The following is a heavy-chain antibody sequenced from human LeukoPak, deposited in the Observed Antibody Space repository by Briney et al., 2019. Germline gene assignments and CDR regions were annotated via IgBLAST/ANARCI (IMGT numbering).Heavy chain of an antibody. CDR1: GGSISSYY. D-gene: IGHD3-22*01. J-gene: IGHJ4*02. V-gene: IGHV4-39*07. CDR3: ARVLSSSGYYAPFDY. CDR2: IYYSGST. Sequence: SETLSLTCTVSGGSISSYYWSWIRQPPGKGLEWIGSIYYSGSTYYNPSLKSRVTISIDTSKNQFSLKLSSVTAADTAVYYCARVLSSSGYYAPFDYWGQGTLVTLSS.